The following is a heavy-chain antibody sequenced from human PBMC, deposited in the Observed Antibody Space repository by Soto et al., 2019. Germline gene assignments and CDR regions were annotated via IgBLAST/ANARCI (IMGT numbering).Heavy chain of an antibody. CDR2: IYYSGST. J-gene: IGHJ6*03. CDR1: GGSISSYY. V-gene: IGHV4-59*01. D-gene: IGHD3-3*01. CDR3: ARQRIGRITIFGVVPRYMDV. Sequence: SETLSLTCTVSGGSISSYYWSWLRQPPGKGLEWIGYIYYSGSTNYNPSLKSRVTISVDTSKNQFSLKLSSVTAADTAVYYCARQRIGRITIFGVVPRYMDVWGKGTTVTVSS.